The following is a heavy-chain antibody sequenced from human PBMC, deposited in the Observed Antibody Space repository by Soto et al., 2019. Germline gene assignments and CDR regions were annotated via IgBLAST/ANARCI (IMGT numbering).Heavy chain of an antibody. CDR3: ARGPRYFDWSRPWSAEYFQH. J-gene: IGHJ1*01. CDR1: GFTFSSYA. V-gene: IGHV3-23*01. Sequence: TGGSLRLSCPASGFTFSSYAMSWVRQAPGKGLEWVSYISGSGGSTYYADSVKGRFTISRDNAKNSLYLQMNSLRAEDTAVYYCARGPRYFDWSRPWSAEYFQHWGQGTLVTVSS. D-gene: IGHD3-9*01. CDR2: ISGSGGST.